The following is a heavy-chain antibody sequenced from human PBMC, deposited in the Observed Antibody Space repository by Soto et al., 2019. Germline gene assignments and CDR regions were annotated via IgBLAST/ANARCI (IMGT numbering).Heavy chain of an antibody. Sequence: SETLSLTCGVYGGSFRNYYWIWVRQPPGKGLEWIGDINHSGSTNYKPSLKSRVTTSVDTAKNQFSLKLSSVTAADTAVYYCARGVLSSYSITSSYYYGMDVWGQGTRSPSP. V-gene: IGHV4-34*01. J-gene: IGHJ6*02. CDR1: GGSFRNYY. CDR2: INHSGST. D-gene: IGHD1-20*01. CDR3: ARGVLSSYSITSSYYYGMDV.